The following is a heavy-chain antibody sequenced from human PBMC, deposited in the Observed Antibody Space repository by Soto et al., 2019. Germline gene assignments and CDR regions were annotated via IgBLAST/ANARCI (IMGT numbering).Heavy chain of an antibody. CDR1: GGTFSSYA. Sequence: QVQLVQSGAEVKKPGSSVKVSCKASGGTFSSYAISWVRQAPGQGLEWMGGIIPIFGTANYAQKFQGRVTITADESTSTDYMGRSSLRAEDTAVYDGGRDSRGYCSGGSCPNSWYFDLRGRGTLVTVSS. D-gene: IGHD2-15*01. J-gene: IGHJ2*01. CDR3: GRDSRGYCSGGSCPNSWYFDL. CDR2: IIPIFGTA. V-gene: IGHV1-69*12.